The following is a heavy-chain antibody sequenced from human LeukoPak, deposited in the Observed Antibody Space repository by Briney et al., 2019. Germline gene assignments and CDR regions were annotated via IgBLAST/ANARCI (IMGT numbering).Heavy chain of an antibody. D-gene: IGHD3-22*01. CDR2: ISWDGGST. Sequence: GGSLRLSCAASGFAFSSYPMHWVRQAPGKGLEWVSLISWDGGSTYYADSVKGRFTISRDNSKNSLYLQMNSLRTEDTALYYCAKPRYDSSGYYSPFDYWGQGTLVTVSS. CDR3: AKPRYDSSGYYSPFDY. J-gene: IGHJ4*02. V-gene: IGHV3-43*01. CDR1: GFAFSSYP.